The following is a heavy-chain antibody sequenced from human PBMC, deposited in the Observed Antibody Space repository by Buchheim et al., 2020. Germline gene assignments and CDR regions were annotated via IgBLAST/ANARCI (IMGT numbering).Heavy chain of an antibody. D-gene: IGHD6-19*01. J-gene: IGHJ5*02. CDR1: GFTFWDSA. CDR3: ARDPPQSGWSFAA. Sequence: QVQLVESGGGVVQPWTSLRLSCVASGFTFWDSAMHWVRQAPGKGLEWVAMIWYDGNNKYYADSVKGRFTVSRDNSKNMLCLQMNSLRVEDTAVYYCARDPPQSGWSFAAWGQGTL. CDR2: IWYDGNNK. V-gene: IGHV3-33*01.